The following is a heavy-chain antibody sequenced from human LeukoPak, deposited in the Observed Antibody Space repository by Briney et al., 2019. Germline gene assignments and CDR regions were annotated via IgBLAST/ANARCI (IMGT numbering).Heavy chain of an antibody. D-gene: IGHD2-2*01. CDR3: ARAFVVVPAAMVWDP. V-gene: IGHV4-59*01. J-gene: IGHJ5*02. CDR2: IYYSGST. CDR1: GGSISSYY. Sequence: SETLSLTCTVSGGSISSYYWSWIRQPPGKGLEWIGYIYYSGSTNYNPSLKSRVTISVDTSKNQFSLKLSSVTAADTAVYYCARAFVVVPAAMVWDPWGQGTLVTVSS.